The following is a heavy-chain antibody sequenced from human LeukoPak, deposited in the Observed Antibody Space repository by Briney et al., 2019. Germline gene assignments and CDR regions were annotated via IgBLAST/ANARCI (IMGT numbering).Heavy chain of an antibody. CDR1: GFTFSDYY. CDR2: ISSSGSTI. V-gene: IGHV3-11*01. Sequence: PGGSLRLSCAASGFTFSDYYVSWIRQAPGKGLEWVSYISSSGSTIYYADSVKGRFTISRDNSKNTLYLQMNSLRAEDTAVYYRAKDLEQWLAPGDFDYWGQGTLVTVSS. CDR3: AKDLEQWLAPGDFDY. J-gene: IGHJ4*02. D-gene: IGHD6-19*01.